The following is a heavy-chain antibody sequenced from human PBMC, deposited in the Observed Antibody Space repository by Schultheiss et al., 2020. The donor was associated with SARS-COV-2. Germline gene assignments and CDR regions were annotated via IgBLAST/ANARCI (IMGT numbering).Heavy chain of an antibody. J-gene: IGHJ4*02. V-gene: IGHV3-69-1*01. Sequence: ETLSLTCAVYGGSFSGYYWSWIRQPPGKGLEWVSSISSSSTIYYADSVKGRFTISRDNSKNTLYLQMNSLRAEDTAVYYCARDPRGDYLDYWGQGTLVTVSS. CDR3: ARDPRGDYLDY. D-gene: IGHD4-17*01. CDR1: GGSFSGYY. CDR2: ISSSSTI.